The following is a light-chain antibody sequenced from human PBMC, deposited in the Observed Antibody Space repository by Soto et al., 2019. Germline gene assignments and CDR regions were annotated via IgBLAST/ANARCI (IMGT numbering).Light chain of an antibody. J-gene: IGKJ4*01. CDR1: QSVSGD. V-gene: IGKV3-11*01. Sequence: EIVLTQSPATLSLSPGERATLSCRASQSVSGDLAWYQQKPGQAPRLLMYDASNRATGIPARFSGSGSGTDFTLTISSLETEDFAVYYCQQRSNWPSTFGGGTKVEIK. CDR2: DAS. CDR3: QQRSNWPST.